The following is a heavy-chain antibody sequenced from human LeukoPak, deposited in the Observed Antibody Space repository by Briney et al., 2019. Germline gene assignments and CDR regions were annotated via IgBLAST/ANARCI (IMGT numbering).Heavy chain of an antibody. J-gene: IGHJ6*03. D-gene: IGHD6-13*01. Sequence: GESPKISCKGSGYSFTSYWIGWVRQMPGKGLEWMGIIYPGDSDTRYSPSFQGQVTISADKSISTAYLQWSSLKASDTAMYYCARRSVAAAGIYYYYYMDVWGKGTTVTVSS. CDR1: GYSFTSYW. CDR2: IYPGDSDT. V-gene: IGHV5-51*01. CDR3: ARRSVAAAGIYYYYYMDV.